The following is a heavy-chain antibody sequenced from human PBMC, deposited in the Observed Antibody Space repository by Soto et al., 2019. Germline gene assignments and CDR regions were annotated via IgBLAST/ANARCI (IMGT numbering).Heavy chain of an antibody. CDR3: ARHDCISTSCYYYYYYSMDV. CDR1: GYAFTGYY. D-gene: IGHD2-2*01. V-gene: IGHV1-2*04. Sequence: ASVKVSCRAAGYAFTGYYMQWVRQAPGQGLEWMGWINPNSGGTNYAQKFQGWVTMTRDTSISTAYMELSSLRSEDTAVYYCARHDCISTSCYYYYYYSMDVWGQGTTVTVSS. J-gene: IGHJ6*02. CDR2: INPNSGGT.